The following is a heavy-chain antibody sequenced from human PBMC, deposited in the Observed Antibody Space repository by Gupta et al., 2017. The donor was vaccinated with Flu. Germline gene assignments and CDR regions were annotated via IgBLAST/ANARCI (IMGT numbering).Heavy chain of an antibody. CDR3: AHGVATILAFDY. CDR2: ISGSGGST. V-gene: IGHV3-23*01. D-gene: IGHD5-12*01. Sequence: VRQTPGMWLEWVSDISGSGGSTNYADSVKGRFTIYRDNSKNTLYLQMNSLRAEDTAVYYCAHGVATILAFDYWGQGTLVTVSS. J-gene: IGHJ4*02.